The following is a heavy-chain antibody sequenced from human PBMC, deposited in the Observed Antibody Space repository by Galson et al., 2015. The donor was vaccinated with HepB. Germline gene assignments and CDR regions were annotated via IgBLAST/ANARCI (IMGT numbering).Heavy chain of an antibody. Sequence: SVKVSCKASGYTFTSYGISWVRQAPGQGLEWMGWISAYNGNTNYAQKLQGRVTMTTDTSTSTAYMELRSLRSDDTAVYYCARGSLLLKGGAVAGTSPDYWGQGTLVTVSS. CDR3: ARGSLLLKGGAVAGTSPDY. J-gene: IGHJ4*02. V-gene: IGHV1-18*01. CDR2: ISAYNGNT. D-gene: IGHD6-19*01. CDR1: GYTFTSYG.